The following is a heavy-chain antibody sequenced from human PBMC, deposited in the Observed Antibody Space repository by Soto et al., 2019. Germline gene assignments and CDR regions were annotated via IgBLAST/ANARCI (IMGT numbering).Heavy chain of an antibody. CDR1: GGSISSSSYY. V-gene: IGHV4-39*01. J-gene: IGHJ5*02. D-gene: IGHD3-3*01. CDR2: IYYSGST. Sequence: LQLQESGPGLVKPSETLSLTCTVSGGSISSSSYYLGWIRQPPGKGLEWIGSIYYSGSTYYNPSLKSRVTISVDTSKNQFSLKLRSVTAADTAVYYCARVILDFWSGYGNWFDPWGQGTLVTVSS. CDR3: ARVILDFWSGYGNWFDP.